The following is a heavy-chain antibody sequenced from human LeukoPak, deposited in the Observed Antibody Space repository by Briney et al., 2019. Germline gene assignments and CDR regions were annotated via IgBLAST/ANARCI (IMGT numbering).Heavy chain of an antibody. CDR1: GYSFINSYG. CDR3: ARSLMREYNSGWYMHHFDH. D-gene: IGHD6-19*01. CDR2: ISAHNGNT. V-gene: IGHV1-18*01. Sequence: GASVKVSCTASGYSFINSYGISWVRQAPGQGLEWMGWISAHNGNTNYAQKFQGRVTMTTDTSTSTAYMELRSLTSDDTAMYYCARSLMREYNSGWYMHHFDHWGQGTLVIVSS. J-gene: IGHJ4*02.